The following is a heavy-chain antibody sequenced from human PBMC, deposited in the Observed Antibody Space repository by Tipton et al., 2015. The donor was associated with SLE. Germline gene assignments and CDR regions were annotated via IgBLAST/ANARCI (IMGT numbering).Heavy chain of an antibody. J-gene: IGHJ4*02. Sequence: TLSLTCTVSGGSISSYYWSWIRQPPGKGLEWIGYIYTSGSTNYNPSLKSRVTISVDTSKNQFSLKLSSVTAADTAVYYCARHVLGFDYWGQGTLVTVSS. V-gene: IGHV4-4*09. CDR2: IYTSGST. CDR1: GGSISSYY. CDR3: ARHVLGFDY. D-gene: IGHD3-10*02.